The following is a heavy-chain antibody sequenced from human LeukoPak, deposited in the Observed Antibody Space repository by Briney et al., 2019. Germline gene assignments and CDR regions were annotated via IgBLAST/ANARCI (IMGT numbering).Heavy chain of an antibody. Sequence: ASVKVSCKASGGTFSSYAISWVRQAPGQGLEWMGGIIPIFGTANYAQKFQGRVTITADESTSTAYMELSSLRSDDTAVYYCARVKPVGAPPLPDYWGQGTLVTVSS. CDR1: GGTFSSYA. CDR2: IIPIFGTA. J-gene: IGHJ4*02. D-gene: IGHD1-26*01. V-gene: IGHV1-69*01. CDR3: ARVKPVGAPPLPDY.